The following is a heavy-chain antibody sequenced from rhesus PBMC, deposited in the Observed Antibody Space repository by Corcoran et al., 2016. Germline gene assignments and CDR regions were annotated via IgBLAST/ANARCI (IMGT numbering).Heavy chain of an antibody. CDR2: VGGIADSA. CDR1: GGSIDTFNW. D-gene: IGHD2-39*02. CDR3: ARHPFPMGGFDF. V-gene: IGHV4-65*02. J-gene: IGHJ3*01. Sequence: QVQMQESGPGLLKPSETLSLTCVVSGGSIDTFNWWTWNRQYPGEGLEWIANVGGIADSAYYNPSLKSRVTISKDTSNNQFFLKLNSVTAADTATYYCARHPFPMGGFDFWGQGLRVTVS.